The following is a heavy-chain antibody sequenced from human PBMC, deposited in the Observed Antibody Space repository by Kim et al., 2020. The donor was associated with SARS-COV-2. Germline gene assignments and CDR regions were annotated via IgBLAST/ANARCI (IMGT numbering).Heavy chain of an antibody. J-gene: IGHJ4*02. Sequence: GGSLRLSCAASGFTFSSYAMSWVRQAPGKWLELVSAISGSGGITYYADSVKGRFTISRDNSKNTLYLQMNSLRAEDTAVYYCAKARRNAYDILTGYPEIYSYGCYWGQGTLVTVSS. D-gene: IGHD3-9*01. CDR2: ISGSGGIT. V-gene: IGHV3-23*01. CDR3: AKARRNAYDILTGYPEIYSYGCY. CDR1: GFTFSSYA.